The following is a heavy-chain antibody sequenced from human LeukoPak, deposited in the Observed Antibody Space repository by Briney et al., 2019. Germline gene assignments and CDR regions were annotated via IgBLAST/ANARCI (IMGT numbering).Heavy chain of an antibody. CDR3: ARDPHYYDSSQLLNDAFDI. CDR2: ISAYNGNT. V-gene: IGHV1-18*01. CDR1: GYTFTSYG. J-gene: IGHJ3*02. D-gene: IGHD3-22*01. Sequence: ASVKVSCKASGYTFTSYGISWVRQAPGQGLEWMGWISAYNGNTHYAQKLQGRVTMTTDTSTSTVYMELRSLRSDDTAVYYCARDPHYYDSSQLLNDAFDIWGQGTMVTVSS.